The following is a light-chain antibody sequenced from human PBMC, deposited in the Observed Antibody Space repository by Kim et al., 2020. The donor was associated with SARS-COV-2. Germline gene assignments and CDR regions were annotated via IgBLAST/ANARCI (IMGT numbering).Light chain of an antibody. V-gene: IGKV3-11*01. CDR3: QQSTT. Sequence: ATLSLSPGERATLSVRASQSVSSYLAWYQQKPGQAPRLLIYDASNRATGIPARFSGSGSGTDFTLTISSLEPEDFAVYYCQQSTTFGPGTKVDIK. J-gene: IGKJ3*01. CDR1: QSVSSY. CDR2: DAS.